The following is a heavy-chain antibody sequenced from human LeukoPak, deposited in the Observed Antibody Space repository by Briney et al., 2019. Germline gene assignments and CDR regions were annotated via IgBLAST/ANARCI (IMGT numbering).Heavy chain of an antibody. J-gene: IGHJ4*02. CDR2: INSDGSST. Sequence: GGSLRLSCAASGLAFSAYKMHWVRQAPRKGLLWVSRINSDGSSTSYADSVKGRFTISRDNAKNTLYLQMNSLRAEDTAVYYCARRIAAAAAPYYFDYWGQGTLVTVSS. CDR1: GLAFSAYK. D-gene: IGHD6-13*01. CDR3: ARRIAAAAAPYYFDY. V-gene: IGHV3-74*01.